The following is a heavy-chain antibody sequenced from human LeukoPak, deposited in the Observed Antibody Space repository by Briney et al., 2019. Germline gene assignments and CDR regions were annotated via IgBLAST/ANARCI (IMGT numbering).Heavy chain of an antibody. CDR3: ARESYDSSGYYYGGGFDY. Sequence: GGSLRLSCAASGFTFSDYYMSWIRQAPGKGLEWLSYINPTSGYTPYADSVRGRFTISRDNAKNSLYLQMNSLRAEDTAVYYCARESYDSSGYYYGGGFDYWGQGTLVTVSS. D-gene: IGHD3-22*01. CDR1: GFTFSDYY. CDR2: INPTSGYT. V-gene: IGHV3-11*06. J-gene: IGHJ4*02.